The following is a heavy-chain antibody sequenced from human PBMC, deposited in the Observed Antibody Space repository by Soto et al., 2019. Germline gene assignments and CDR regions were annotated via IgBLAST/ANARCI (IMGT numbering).Heavy chain of an antibody. CDR2: INAGNGNT. CDR3: ARDLPWTATQSRARIGRFDP. J-gene: IGHJ5*02. CDR1: GYTFTSYA. V-gene: IGHV1-3*01. D-gene: IGHD2-21*02. Sequence: QVQLVQSGAEVKKPGASVKVSCKASGYTFTSYAMHWVRQAPGQRLEWMGWINAGNGNTKYSQKFQGRVTITRDTSASTAYMELSSLRSEDTAVYYCARDLPWTATQSRARIGRFDPWCQGTLVTVSS.